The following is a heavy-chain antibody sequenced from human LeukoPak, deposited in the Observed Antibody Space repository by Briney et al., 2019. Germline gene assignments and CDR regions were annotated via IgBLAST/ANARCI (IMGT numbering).Heavy chain of an antibody. V-gene: IGHV1-2*02. CDR1: GYTFTSYY. CDR3: ARDGRIAARPGWFDP. J-gene: IGHJ5*02. Sequence: ASVKASCKASGYTFTSYYMHWVRQAPGQGLEWMGWINPNSGGTNYAQKFQGRVTMTRDTSISTAYMELSRLRSDDTAVYYCARDGRIAARPGWFDPWGQGTLVTVSS. CDR2: INPNSGGT. D-gene: IGHD6-6*01.